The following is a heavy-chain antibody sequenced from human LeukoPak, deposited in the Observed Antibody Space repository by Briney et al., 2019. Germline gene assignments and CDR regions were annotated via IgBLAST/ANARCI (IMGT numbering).Heavy chain of an antibody. J-gene: IGHJ4*02. V-gene: IGHV1-2*02. CDR1: GYTFTGDY. Sequence: RASVKVSCKASGYTFTGDYMHWVRQAPGQGLEWMGWINPNSGATNYAQKFQGRVAMTTDTSTSTAYMELRSLRSDDTTVYYCARTSRGLFEYWGQGTLVTVSS. CDR3: ARTSRGLFEY. CDR2: INPNSGAT.